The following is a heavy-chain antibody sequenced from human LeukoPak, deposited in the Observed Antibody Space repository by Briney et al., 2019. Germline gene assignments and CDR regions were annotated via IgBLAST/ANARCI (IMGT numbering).Heavy chain of an antibody. CDR2: IYYSGST. Sequence: SQTLSLTCTVSGGSISSGDYYWSWIRQPPGTGLEWIGYIYYSGSTYYNPSLKSRVTISVDTSKNQFSLKLSSVTAADTAVYYRARAPWGDYVDYWGQGTLVTVSS. J-gene: IGHJ4*02. CDR1: GGSISSGDYY. V-gene: IGHV4-30-4*01. D-gene: IGHD3-16*01. CDR3: ARAPWGDYVDY.